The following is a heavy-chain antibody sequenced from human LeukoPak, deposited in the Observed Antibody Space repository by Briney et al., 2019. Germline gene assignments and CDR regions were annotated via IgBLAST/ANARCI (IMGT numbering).Heavy chain of an antibody. CDR3: ARDDVTMVRGEDYYYYYGMDV. CDR1: GGSISSYY. J-gene: IGHJ6*02. V-gene: IGHV4-4*07. Sequence: SETLSLTCTVSGGSISSYYWSWIRQPAGKGLEWIGRIYPTGTTNYNPSLQSRVTMSVDTFKNQFSLELSSVTAADTAVYFCARDDVTMVRGEDYYYYYGMDVWGQGTTVTVSS. CDR2: IYPTGTT. D-gene: IGHD3-10*01.